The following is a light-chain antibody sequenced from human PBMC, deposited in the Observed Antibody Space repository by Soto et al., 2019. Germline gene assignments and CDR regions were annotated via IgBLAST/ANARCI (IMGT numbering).Light chain of an antibody. CDR1: QSITSE. J-gene: IGKJ2*01. CDR3: QQGHDWPLT. CDR2: GAS. Sequence: EIVMTQSPATLSVSPGERATLSCRASQSITSELAWYQQKPGQPPRLLVYGASTRATGVPARFTGSGYGSEFTLTSNGLQSEDCAVYYCQQGHDWPLTFGQGTRLEI. V-gene: IGKV3-15*01.